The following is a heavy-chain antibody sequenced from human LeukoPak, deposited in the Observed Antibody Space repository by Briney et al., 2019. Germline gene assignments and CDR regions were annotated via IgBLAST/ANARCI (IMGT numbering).Heavy chain of an antibody. D-gene: IGHD2-2*01. J-gene: IGHJ5*02. CDR3: ARSKAHLSTSWYGNWFDP. CDR1: GGSISSGGYY. V-gene: IGHV4-30-2*03. CDR2: IYHSGDT. Sequence: SQTLSLTCTVSGGSISSGGYYWSWIRQPPGKGLEWIASIYHSGDTYYNPSLRSRVTISLDTSKNQLSLKLSSVTAADTAVYYCARSKAHLSTSWYGNWFDPWGQGTLVTVSS.